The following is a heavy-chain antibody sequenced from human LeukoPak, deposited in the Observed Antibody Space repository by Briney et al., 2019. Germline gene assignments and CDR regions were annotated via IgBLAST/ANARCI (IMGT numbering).Heavy chain of an antibody. Sequence: GGSLRLSCAASGFTFSSYAMSWVRQAPGKGLEWVSAISGSGGSTYYADSVKGRFTISRDDSKNTLYLQMNSLRAEDTAVYYCAKDSDYDYVWGSYRYTDYWGQGTLVTVSS. CDR3: AKDSDYDYVWGSYRYTDY. D-gene: IGHD3-16*02. CDR1: GFTFSSYA. CDR2: ISGSGGST. V-gene: IGHV3-23*01. J-gene: IGHJ4*02.